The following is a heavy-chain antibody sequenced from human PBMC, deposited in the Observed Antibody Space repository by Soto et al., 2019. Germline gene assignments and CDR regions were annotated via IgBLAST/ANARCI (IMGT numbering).Heavy chain of an antibody. V-gene: IGHV1-69*02. D-gene: IGHD2-15*01. J-gene: IGHJ4*02. CDR1: GGTFSSYT. CDR2: IIPILGIA. Sequence: QVQLVQSGAEVKKPGSSVKVSCKASGGTFSSYTISWVRQAPGQGLEWMGRIIPILGIANYAQKFQGRATITADKSTSTAYMELSSLRSEDTAVYYCARADAGYCSGGSCYSLDDYWGQGTLVTVSS. CDR3: ARADAGYCSGGSCYSLDDY.